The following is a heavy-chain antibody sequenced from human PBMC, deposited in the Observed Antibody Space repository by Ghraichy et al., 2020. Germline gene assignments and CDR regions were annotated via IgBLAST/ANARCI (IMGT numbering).Heavy chain of an antibody. J-gene: IGHJ1*01. CDR2: IYNNGNT. V-gene: IGHV4-61*01. D-gene: IGHD6-6*01. Sequence: SETLSLTCTVSGDSVSSSSAYWSWIRQPPGKGLECIGYIYNNGNTKYNPSLNSRVTMSVDTSRNQFSLNLRSVTAADTAVYYCARDGSARPIQHWGQGTLVTVSS. CDR3: ARDGSARPIQH. CDR1: GDSVSSSSAY.